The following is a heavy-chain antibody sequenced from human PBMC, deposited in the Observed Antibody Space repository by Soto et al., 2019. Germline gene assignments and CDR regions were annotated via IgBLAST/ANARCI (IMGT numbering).Heavy chain of an antibody. Sequence: SVKVSCKASGFTFTSSAVQWVRQARGQRLEWIGWIVGGSGNTNYAQKFQERVTITRDMSTSTAYMELSSLRSEDTAVYYCAAEAYYDSSGYRFAMDGWGQGTTVTVSS. J-gene: IGHJ6*02. CDR2: IVGGSGNT. CDR3: AAEAYYDSSGYRFAMDG. CDR1: GFTFTSSA. D-gene: IGHD3-22*01. V-gene: IGHV1-58*01.